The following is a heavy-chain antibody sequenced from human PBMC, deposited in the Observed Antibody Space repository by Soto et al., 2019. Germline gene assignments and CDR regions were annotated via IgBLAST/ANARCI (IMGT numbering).Heavy chain of an antibody. J-gene: IGHJ1*01. V-gene: IGHV4-34*01. Sequence: SETLSLTCAVYGGSFSGYYWSWIRQPPGKGLEWIGEINHSGSTNYNPSLKSRVTISVDTSKNQFSLKLSSVTAADTAVYYCARGPLHTTVTTLRGRAEKYFQHWGQGTLVTVSS. D-gene: IGHD4-17*01. CDR1: GGSFSGYY. CDR3: ARGPLHTTVTTLRGRAEKYFQH. CDR2: INHSGST.